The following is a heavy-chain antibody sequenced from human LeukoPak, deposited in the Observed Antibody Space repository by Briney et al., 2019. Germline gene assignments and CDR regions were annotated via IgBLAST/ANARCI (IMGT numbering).Heavy chain of an antibody. J-gene: IGHJ3*02. V-gene: IGHV4-30-2*01. CDR3: ARDQLGDAVDI. CDR1: GGSISSGGYY. D-gene: IGHD3-16*01. CDR2: IYHSGST. Sequence: SQTLSLTCTVSGGSISSGGYYWSWIRQPPGKGLEWIGYIYHSGSTYYNPSLKSRVTMSLDTSKNQFSLRLNSVTAADTAVYYCARDQLGDAVDIWGQGTMVTVSS.